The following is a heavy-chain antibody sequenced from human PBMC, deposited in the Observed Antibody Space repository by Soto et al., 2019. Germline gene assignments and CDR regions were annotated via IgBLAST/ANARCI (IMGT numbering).Heavy chain of an antibody. CDR3: ARRTYSSSYTHDY. J-gene: IGHJ4*02. V-gene: IGHV5-51*03. Sequence: EVQLVQSGAEVKKPGESLKISCKGSGYSFTSYWIGWVRQVPGKGLEWMGIIYPGDSDITYSPSFQGQVTISADKSISTAYLQGSSLKASDAAMYYCARRTYSSSYTHDYWGQGTLVTVPS. CDR2: IYPGDSDI. D-gene: IGHD6-13*01. CDR1: GYSFTSYW.